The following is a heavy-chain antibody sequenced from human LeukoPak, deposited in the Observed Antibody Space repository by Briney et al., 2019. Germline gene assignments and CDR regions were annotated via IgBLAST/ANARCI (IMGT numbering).Heavy chain of an antibody. V-gene: IGHV3-30-3*01. Sequence: PGGSLRLSCAASGFTFSSYAMHWVRQAPGKGLEWVAVISYNGSNKYYADSVKGRFTISRDNSKNTLYLQMNRLRAEDTAVYYCARVSVVATSYYYYVMDVWGQGTTVTVS. CDR3: ARVSVVATSYYYYVMDV. CDR2: ISYNGSNK. J-gene: IGHJ6*01. D-gene: IGHD2-15*01. CDR1: GFTFSSYA.